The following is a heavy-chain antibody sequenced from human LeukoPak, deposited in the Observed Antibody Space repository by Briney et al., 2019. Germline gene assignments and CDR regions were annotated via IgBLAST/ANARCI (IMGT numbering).Heavy chain of an antibody. V-gene: IGHV4-38-2*02. J-gene: IGHJ4*02. Sequence: PSETLSLTCTVSDYSISNDFYWGWIRQPPGKGLQWIGSIYHSGSTYYNPSLKSRVTISIDTSKNQFSLKLTSVTAADTAVYYCASFSLSLDYFDYWGQGTLVTVSS. CDR1: DYSISNDFY. CDR3: ASFSLSLDYFDY. D-gene: IGHD3-16*01. CDR2: IYHSGST.